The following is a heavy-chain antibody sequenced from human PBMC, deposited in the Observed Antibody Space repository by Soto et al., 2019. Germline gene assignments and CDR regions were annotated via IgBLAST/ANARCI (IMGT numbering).Heavy chain of an antibody. J-gene: IGHJ4*02. V-gene: IGHV3-30*18. Sequence: QVQLVESGGGVVQPGRSLRLSCAVSGFTFSSYGMHWVRQAPGKGLEWVAHISYDGSNEHYVDSVKGRFTISRDNSKNTLYLQMNSLRAEDTAVYYWAKDTYYHDRSGYYIFDDWGQGTLVTVSS. CDR2: ISYDGSNE. D-gene: IGHD3-22*01. CDR3: AKDTYYHDRSGYYIFDD. CDR1: GFTFSSYG.